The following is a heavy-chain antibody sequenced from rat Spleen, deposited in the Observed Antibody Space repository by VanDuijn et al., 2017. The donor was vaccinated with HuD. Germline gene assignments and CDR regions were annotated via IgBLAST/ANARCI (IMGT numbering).Heavy chain of an antibody. CDR2: ISYDGSST. D-gene: IGHD1-11*01. CDR3: SGSRVPWSLDF. CDR1: GGTGRDQD. J-gene: IGHJ1*01. V-gene: IGHV5-29*01. Sequence: EVQLVESDGGVVQPGRSRKLPGAAAGGTGRDQDRAGVRQAPTKGLEWVATISYDGSSTYYRDSVKGRFTISRDNAKSTLYLQMNSLRSEDTATYYCSGSRVPWSLDFWGPGPMVTVSS.